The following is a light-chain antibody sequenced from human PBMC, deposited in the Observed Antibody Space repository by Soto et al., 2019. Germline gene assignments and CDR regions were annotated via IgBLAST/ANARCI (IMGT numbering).Light chain of an antibody. J-gene: IGKJ4*01. CDR1: QSVSSSY. CDR2: GAS. V-gene: IGKV3-20*01. CDR3: QQYDSSPLT. Sequence: EIVLTQSPGTLSLSPGERATLSCRASQSVSSSYLAWNQQKPGQAPRLLIYGASSRATGIPDGFSGSGSGTDFTLTISRLEPEDFAVYYCQQYDSSPLTFGGGTKVEIK.